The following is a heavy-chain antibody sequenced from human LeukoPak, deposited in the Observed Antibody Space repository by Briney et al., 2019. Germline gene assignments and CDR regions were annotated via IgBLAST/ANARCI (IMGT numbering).Heavy chain of an antibody. D-gene: IGHD5-12*01. Sequence: PGGSLRLSCAASGFTFSSYAMHWVRQAPGKGLEWVAVISYDGSNKYYADSVKGRFTISRDNSKNTLYLQRNSLRAEDTAVYYCARERYGGFDPENFDYWGQGTLVTVSS. J-gene: IGHJ4*02. CDR3: ARERYGGFDPENFDY. CDR2: ISYDGSNK. V-gene: IGHV3-30-3*01. CDR1: GFTFSSYA.